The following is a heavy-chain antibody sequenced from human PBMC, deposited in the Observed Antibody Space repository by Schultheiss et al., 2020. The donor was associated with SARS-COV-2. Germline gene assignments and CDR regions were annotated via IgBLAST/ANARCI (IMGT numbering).Heavy chain of an antibody. CDR1: GGSISSYY. CDR2: IYYSGST. Sequence: SETLSLTCTVSGGSISSYYWSWIRQPAGKGLEWIGSIYYSGSTYYNPSLKSRVTMSVDTSKNQFSLKLSSVTAADTAVYYCARGASSPGERYFDYWGQGTLVTVSS. CDR3: ARGASSPGERYFDY. J-gene: IGHJ4*02. D-gene: IGHD7-27*01. V-gene: IGHV4-4*07.